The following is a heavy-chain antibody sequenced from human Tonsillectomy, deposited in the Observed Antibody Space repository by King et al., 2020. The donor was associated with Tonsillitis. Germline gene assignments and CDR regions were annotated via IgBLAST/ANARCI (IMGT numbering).Heavy chain of an antibody. J-gene: IGHJ4*02. CDR2: ISSSSSYI. CDR3: ARDSGYSSGWFLDY. V-gene: IGHV3-21*01. Sequence: VQLVESGGGLVKPGGSLRLSCAASGFTFSSYSMNWVRQAPGKVLEWVSSISSSSSYIYYADSVKGRCTISRDNAKNSLYLQRNSLRAEDTAVYYCARDSGYSSGWFLDYWGQGTLVTVSS. CDR1: GFTFSSYS. D-gene: IGHD6-19*01.